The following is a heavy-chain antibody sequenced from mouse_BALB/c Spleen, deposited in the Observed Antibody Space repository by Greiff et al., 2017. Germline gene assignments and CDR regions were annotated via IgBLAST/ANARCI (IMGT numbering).Heavy chain of an antibody. CDR3: AREDAYYAMDY. V-gene: IGHV1S29*02. CDR2: IYPYNGGT. J-gene: IGHJ4*01. Sequence: VHVKQSGPELVKPGASVKISCKASGYTFTDYNMHWVKQSHGKSLEWIGYIYPYNGGTGYNQKFKSKATLTVDNSSSTAYMELRSLTSEDSAVYYCAREDAYYAMDYWGQGTSVTVSS. CDR1: GYTFTDYN.